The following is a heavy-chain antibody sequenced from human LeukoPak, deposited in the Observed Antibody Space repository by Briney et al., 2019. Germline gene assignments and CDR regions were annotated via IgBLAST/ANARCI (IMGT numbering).Heavy chain of an antibody. CDR3: ARGKTGTTDY. Sequence: GGSLRLSCAASGFTFSTYGMHWVRQAPGKGLEWVAVIWYDGSYKYYADSVKGRFTISRDNSKNTLYLEMNSLRTEDTAVYYCARGKTGTTDYWGQGTLVTVSS. D-gene: IGHD1-1*01. CDR2: IWYDGSYK. J-gene: IGHJ4*02. V-gene: IGHV3-33*01. CDR1: GFTFSTYG.